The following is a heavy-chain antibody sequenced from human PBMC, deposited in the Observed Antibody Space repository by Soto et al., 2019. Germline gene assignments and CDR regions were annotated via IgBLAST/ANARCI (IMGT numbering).Heavy chain of an antibody. J-gene: IGHJ4*02. CDR3: ANTKLAVAGVFDY. D-gene: IGHD6-19*01. CDR2: ISYDGSNK. Sequence: GGSLRLSCAASGSTFSSYGMHWVRQAPGKGLEWVAVISYDGSNKYYADSVKGRFTISRDNSKNTLYLQMNSLRAEDTAVYYCANTKLAVAGVFDYWGQGTLVTVSS. CDR1: GSTFSSYG. V-gene: IGHV3-30*18.